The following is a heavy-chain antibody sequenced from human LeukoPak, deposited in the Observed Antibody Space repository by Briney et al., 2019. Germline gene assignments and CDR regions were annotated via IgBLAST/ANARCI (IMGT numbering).Heavy chain of an antibody. CDR1: GFTFSSYS. J-gene: IGHJ1*01. V-gene: IGHV3-48*04. Sequence: GGSLRLSCAASGFTFSSYSMNWVRQAPGKGLEWVSYISSSSSTIYYADSVKGRFTISRDNAKNSLYLQMNSLRAEDTAVYYCPPPPVRGVIAESFQHWGQGTLVTVSS. CDR2: ISSSSSTI. CDR3: PPPPVRGVIAESFQH. D-gene: IGHD3-10*02.